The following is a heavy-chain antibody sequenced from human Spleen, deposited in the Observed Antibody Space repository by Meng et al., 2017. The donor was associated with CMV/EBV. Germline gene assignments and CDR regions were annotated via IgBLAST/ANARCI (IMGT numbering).Heavy chain of an antibody. Sequence: SVKVSCKASGGTFSSYAISWVRQTPGQGLEWMGGIIPISGTANYAQKFQGRVTITTDESTSTAYMELSSLRSDDTAVYYCARVLRDCGGACYRGLGMDVWGQGTTVTVSS. CDR1: GGTFSSYA. CDR2: IIPISGTA. D-gene: IGHD2-21*01. CDR3: ARVLRDCGGACYRGLGMDV. V-gene: IGHV1-69*05. J-gene: IGHJ6*02.